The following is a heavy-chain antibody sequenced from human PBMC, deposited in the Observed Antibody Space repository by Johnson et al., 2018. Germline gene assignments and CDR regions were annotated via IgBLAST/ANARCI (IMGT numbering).Heavy chain of an antibody. CDR1: GFTFSSYS. CDR2: ISSSGSYI. V-gene: IGHV3-21*01. J-gene: IGHJ3*02. CDR3: ARERRDGYNPNSDAFDI. Sequence: EVQLVESGGGLVKPGGSLRLSCAASGFTFSSYSMNWVRQAPGKGLEWVSSISSSGSYIYYADSMKGRFTISRDNAKNSLYLQKNSLRAEETAVYYCARERRDGYNPNSDAFDIWGQGTMVTVSS. D-gene: IGHD5-24*01.